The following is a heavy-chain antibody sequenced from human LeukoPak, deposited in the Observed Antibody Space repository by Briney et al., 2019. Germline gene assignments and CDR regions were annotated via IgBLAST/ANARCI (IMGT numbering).Heavy chain of an antibody. J-gene: IGHJ4*02. CDR3: ATVKAIAVAGYFDY. Sequence: PGGSLRLSCAASGFTFSSYAMSWVRQAPGKGLEWVSAISGSGGSTYYADSVKGRFTISRDNSKNTLYLQMNSLRAEDTAVYYCATVKAIAVAGYFDYWGQGTLVTVSS. CDR1: GFTFSSYA. D-gene: IGHD6-19*01. V-gene: IGHV3-23*01. CDR2: ISGSGGST.